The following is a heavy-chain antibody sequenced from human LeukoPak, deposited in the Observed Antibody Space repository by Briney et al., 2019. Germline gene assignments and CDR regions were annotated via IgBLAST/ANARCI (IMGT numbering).Heavy chain of an antibody. CDR2: INHSGST. D-gene: IGHD6-13*01. CDR3: ARGLAAAGSYYFDY. J-gene: IGHJ4*02. V-gene: IGHV4-34*01. Sequence: PSETLSLTCTVSGGSISSYYWSWIRQPPGKGLEWIGEINHSGSTNYNPSLKSRVTISVDTSKSQFSLKLSSVTAADTAVYYCARGLAAAGSYYFDYWGQGTLVTVSS. CDR1: GGSISSYY.